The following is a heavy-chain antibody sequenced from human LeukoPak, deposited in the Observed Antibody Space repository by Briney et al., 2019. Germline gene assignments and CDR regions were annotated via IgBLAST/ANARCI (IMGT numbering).Heavy chain of an antibody. CDR2: IRSRANGYAT. V-gene: IGHV3-73*01. Sequence: GGSLRLSCAASGFTFSGSSIHWVRQASGKGLEWVGRIRSRANGYATTYAASVKGRFTISRDDSKNTAYLHMNSLKTEDTAVYSCARVGPWVNPDYYYYYMDVWGKGTTVTVSS. J-gene: IGHJ6*03. CDR3: ARVGPWVNPDYYYYYMDV. CDR1: GFTFSGSS. D-gene: IGHD1-14*01.